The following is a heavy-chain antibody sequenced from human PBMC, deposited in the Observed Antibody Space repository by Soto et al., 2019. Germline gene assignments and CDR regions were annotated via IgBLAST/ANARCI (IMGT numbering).Heavy chain of an antibody. CDR3: AKASTYSSSWYYDAFDI. Sequence: GGSLRLSCAASGFTFSSYAMSWVRQAPGKGLEWVSAISGSGGSTYYADSVKGRLTISRDNSKNTLYLQMNSLRAEDTAVYYCAKASTYSSSWYYDAFDIWGQGTMVTVSS. J-gene: IGHJ3*02. CDR2: ISGSGGST. V-gene: IGHV3-23*01. D-gene: IGHD6-13*01. CDR1: GFTFSSYA.